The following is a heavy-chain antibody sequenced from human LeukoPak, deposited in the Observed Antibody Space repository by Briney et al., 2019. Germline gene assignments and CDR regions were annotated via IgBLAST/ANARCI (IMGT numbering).Heavy chain of an antibody. V-gene: IGHV3-7*01. J-gene: IGHJ6*03. Sequence: PGGSLRLSCAASGFTFSSYWMSWVRQAPGKGLEWVANIKEDGSEKYYVDSVKGRFTVSRDNAKNSLYLQMNSPRAEDTAVYYCARTSIVVVPAAIENMDVWGKGTTVTISS. CDR1: GFTFSSYW. CDR3: ARTSIVVVPAAIENMDV. CDR2: IKEDGSEK. D-gene: IGHD2-2*01.